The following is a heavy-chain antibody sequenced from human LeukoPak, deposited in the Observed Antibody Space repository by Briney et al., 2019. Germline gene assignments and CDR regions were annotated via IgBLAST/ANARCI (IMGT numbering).Heavy chain of an antibody. V-gene: IGHV3-74*01. J-gene: IGHJ3*02. CDR1: GFTFSTHW. CDR3: ARDIVEDDAFDI. Sequence: GGSLRLSCAASGFTFSTHWMHWVRQAPGKGLVWVSRINSDGSNTSYADSAKGRFTISRDNAKNTLYLQMNSLRAEDTAVYYCARDIVEDDAFDIWGQGTMVTVSS. D-gene: IGHD3-22*01. CDR2: INSDGSNT.